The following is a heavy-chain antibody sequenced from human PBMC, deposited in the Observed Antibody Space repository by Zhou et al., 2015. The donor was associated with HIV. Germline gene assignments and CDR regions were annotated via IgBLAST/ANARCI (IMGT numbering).Heavy chain of an antibody. CDR2: TSHDEDIK. D-gene: IGHD3-22*01. V-gene: IGHV3-30-3*01. CDR3: AKAIPYQRYYDDSGYYDPPAA. J-gene: IGHJ5*02. Sequence: QVHLVESGGGVVQPGRSLRLSCTASGFPFKIYAMHWVRQAPGQGLEWVAVTSHDEDIKVYADSVKGRFTISRDNSKNTLYLQMNSLRADDTAVYYCAKAIPYQRYYDDSGYYDPPAAWGQGTLVTVSS. CDR1: GFPFKIYA.